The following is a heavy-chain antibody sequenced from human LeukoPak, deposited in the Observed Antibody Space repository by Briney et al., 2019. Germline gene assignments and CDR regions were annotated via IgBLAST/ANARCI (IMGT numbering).Heavy chain of an antibody. V-gene: IGHV1-2*02. CDR3: ARDRYGDGFAHFDY. CDR1: GYTFTSYA. D-gene: IGHD5-24*01. CDR2: ITPSGGT. Sequence: ASVKVSCKASGYTFTSYAMHWVRQAPGQGLEWMGWITPSGGTNYPQKFQGRVAITRDTSITTAYMDLSRLTSDDTAVYYCARDRYGDGFAHFDYWGQGALVTVSS. J-gene: IGHJ4*02.